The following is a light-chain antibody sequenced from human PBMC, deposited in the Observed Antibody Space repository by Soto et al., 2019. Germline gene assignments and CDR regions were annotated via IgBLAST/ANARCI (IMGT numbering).Light chain of an antibody. CDR1: QSVSSSY. J-gene: IGKJ1*01. CDR2: GTS. CDR3: QQYGSSRT. V-gene: IGKV3-20*01. Sequence: EIVLTQSPGTLSLSPGERATLSCRASQSVSSSYLGWYQQKPGQAPRLLIWGTSNRAGGIPDRFSGSGSGTEFTLTITRLAHEDFAVYYCQQYGSSRTFGQGTKVDI.